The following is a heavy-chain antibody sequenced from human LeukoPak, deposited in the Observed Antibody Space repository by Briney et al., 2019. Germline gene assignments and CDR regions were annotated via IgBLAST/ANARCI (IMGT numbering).Heavy chain of an antibody. V-gene: IGHV1-69*05. CDR3: ASALHYYDSSGYQDRPNDY. CDR1: GGTFSSYA. Sequence: SVKVSCKASGGTFSSYAISWVRQAPGQGLNWMGGIIPIFGTANYAQKFQGRVTITTDESTSTAYMELSSLRSEDTAVYYCASALHYYDSSGYQDRPNDYWGQGTLVTVSS. D-gene: IGHD3-22*01. J-gene: IGHJ4*02. CDR2: IIPIFGTA.